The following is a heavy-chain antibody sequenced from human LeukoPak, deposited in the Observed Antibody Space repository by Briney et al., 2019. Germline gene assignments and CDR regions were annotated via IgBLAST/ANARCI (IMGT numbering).Heavy chain of an antibody. CDR1: GFTFGSYA. CDR2: ISYDGTNE. V-gene: IGHV3-30*04. J-gene: IGHJ3*02. CDR3: ARDLPYYDSSNDAFDI. Sequence: GRSLRLSCAASGFTFGSYAIHWVRQAPGKGLEWVAVISYDGTNEYYADSVKGRFTISRDNSKNTLYLQMNSLRAEDTAVYYCARDLPYYDSSNDAFDIWGQGTMVTVSS. D-gene: IGHD3-22*01.